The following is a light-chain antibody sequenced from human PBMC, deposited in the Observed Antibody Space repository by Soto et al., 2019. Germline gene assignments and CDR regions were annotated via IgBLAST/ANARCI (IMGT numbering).Light chain of an antibody. CDR1: SSDVGGYTY. CDR3: SSYTSSSTLV. V-gene: IGLV2-14*01. CDR2: EVT. Sequence: QSALTQPASVSGSPGQSITISCTGTSSDVGGYTYVSWYQQHPGKAPKLIISEVTNRPSGVSHRFSGSKSGNTASLTISGPQAAAEDEYSRSSYTSSSTLVFGGGTKLTVL. J-gene: IGLJ3*02.